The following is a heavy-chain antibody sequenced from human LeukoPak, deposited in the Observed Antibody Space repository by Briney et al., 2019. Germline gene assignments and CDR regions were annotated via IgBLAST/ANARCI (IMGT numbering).Heavy chain of an antibody. J-gene: IGHJ4*02. CDR3: ARGITIYGVMIIYFDS. CDR1: GYTFTDYY. CDR2: IKPDGGDT. D-gene: IGHD3-3*01. V-gene: IGHV1-2*02. Sequence: GASVKVSCTASGYTFTDYYLHWVRQAPGHGLEWMGWIKPDGGDTNYAQRLQGRVTMTRDTSISTAYMELTNLSSDDTAVYYCARGITIYGVMIIYFDSWGQGTLVTVSS.